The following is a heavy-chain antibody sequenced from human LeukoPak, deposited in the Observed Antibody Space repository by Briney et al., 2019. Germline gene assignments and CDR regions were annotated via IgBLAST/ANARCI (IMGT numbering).Heavy chain of an antibody. CDR2: IYPGYSDA. V-gene: IGHV5-51*01. D-gene: IGHD3-10*01. J-gene: IGHJ3*02. CDR3: ARTETYYGSGSYFDAFDI. CDR1: GYTLTNNW. Sequence: LGESLKISCKISGYTLTNNWIGWVRQVPGKGLEWMGLIYPGYSDAKYSPSFQGQVTLSVDGSISTAYLQLTGLRASDTAMYYCARTETYYGSGSYFDAFDIWGQGTMVTVSS.